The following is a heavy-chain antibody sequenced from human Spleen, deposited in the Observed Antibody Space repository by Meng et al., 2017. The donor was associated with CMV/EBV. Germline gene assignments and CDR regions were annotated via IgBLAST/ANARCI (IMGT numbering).Heavy chain of an antibody. V-gene: IGHV1-69*08. CDR3: ARGDGSSFYYYYDMDV. D-gene: IGHD6-13*01. J-gene: IGHJ6*02. CDR1: GGTFNTYT. CDR2: IIPILSTA. Sequence: SVKVSCKPSGGTFNTYTINWVRQAPGQGLEWMGRIIPILSTASYAQKFQGRVTITADKSTATAYMDLSSLRSEDTAMYYCARGDGSSFYYYYDMDVWGQGTTVTVSS.